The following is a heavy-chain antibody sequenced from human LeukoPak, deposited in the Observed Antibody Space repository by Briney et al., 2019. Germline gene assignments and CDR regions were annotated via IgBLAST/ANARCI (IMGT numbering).Heavy chain of an antibody. J-gene: IGHJ4*02. CDR3: ARDVGWELLFDY. CDR2: IKQVGSEI. V-gene: IGHV3-7*01. CDR1: GFTFSNYW. Sequence: GGSLRLSCAATGFTFSNYWMSWVRQAPGKGLEWVANIKQVGSEIYYVDSVKGRFTISRDNAKNSLYLQMNSLRAEDSAVYYCARDVGWELLFDYWGQGTLVTVSS. D-gene: IGHD1-26*01.